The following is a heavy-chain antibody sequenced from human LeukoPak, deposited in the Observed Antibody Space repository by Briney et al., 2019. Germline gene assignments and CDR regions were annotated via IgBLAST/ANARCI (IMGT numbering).Heavy chain of an antibody. CDR1: GYTFTGYY. CDR3: ALGRRDGYNYADY. CDR2: INPNSGVT. D-gene: IGHD5-24*01. V-gene: IGHV1-2*02. Sequence: ASVKVSCKASGYTFTGYYMNWVRQAPGQGLEWMGWINPNSGVTNYAQNFQGRVTMTRDTSISTAYMELSRLRSDDTAVYYCALGRRDGYNYADYWGQGTLVTVSS. J-gene: IGHJ4*02.